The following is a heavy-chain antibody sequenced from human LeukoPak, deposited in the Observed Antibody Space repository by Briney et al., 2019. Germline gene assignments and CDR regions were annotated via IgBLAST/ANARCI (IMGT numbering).Heavy chain of an antibody. Sequence: PSETLSLTCAVYGGSFSGYYWSWIRQPPGKGLEWIGEINHSGSTNYNPSLKSRVTISVDTSKNQFSLKLSSVTAADTAVYYCARRLRYFDWPTIDYWGQGTLVTVSS. J-gene: IGHJ4*02. V-gene: IGHV4-34*01. CDR1: GGSFSGYY. CDR2: INHSGST. D-gene: IGHD3-9*01. CDR3: ARRLRYFDWPTIDY.